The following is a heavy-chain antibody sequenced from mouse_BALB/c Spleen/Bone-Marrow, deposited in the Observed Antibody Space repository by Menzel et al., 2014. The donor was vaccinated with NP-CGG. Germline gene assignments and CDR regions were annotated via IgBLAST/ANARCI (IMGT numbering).Heavy chain of an antibody. D-gene: IGHD2-1*01. J-gene: IGHJ3*01. Sequence: VQLQQSGTEWVRPGASVKLSCKASGYSFTTYWMNWVKRRPGQGLEWIGMIHPSDSETRLNQKFKDKATLTVDKSSSTAYMQLNSPTSEDSAVYYCAREKVYYGISWFAYWGQGTLVTVSA. V-gene: IGHV1-61*01. CDR3: AREKVYYGISWFAY. CDR1: GYSFTTYW. CDR2: IHPSDSET.